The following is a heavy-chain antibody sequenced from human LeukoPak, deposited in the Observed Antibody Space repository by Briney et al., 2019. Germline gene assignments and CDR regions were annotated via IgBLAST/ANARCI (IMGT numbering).Heavy chain of an antibody. D-gene: IGHD3-10*01. CDR3: ARASLRGLWVDY. CDR1: GGSISSYY. CDR2: IYYSGST. J-gene: IGHJ4*02. Sequence: KPSETLSLTCTVSGGSISSYYWSWIRQPPGKGLEWIGYIYYSGSTNYNPSLKSRVTISVDTSKNQFSLKLSSVTAADTAVYYRARASLRGLWVDYWGQGTLVTVSS. V-gene: IGHV4-59*01.